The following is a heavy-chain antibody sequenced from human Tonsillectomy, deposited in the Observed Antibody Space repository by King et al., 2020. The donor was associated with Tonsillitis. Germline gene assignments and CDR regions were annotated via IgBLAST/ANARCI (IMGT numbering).Heavy chain of an antibody. CDR3: ARDRNPDNVFQRYLYY. CDR1: GFIFSDYY. V-gene: IGHV3-11*01. CDR2: ISSWGGTI. Sequence: VQLVESGGGLVKPGGSLRLSCAVSGFIFSDYYMSWIRQAPGKGLEWVSYISSWGGTIYYADPVKGRFTISRDNAKNSLYLQMNSLRAEDTAVYYCARDRNPDNVFQRYLYYWGQGTLVTVSS. J-gene: IGHJ4*02. D-gene: IGHD6-25*01.